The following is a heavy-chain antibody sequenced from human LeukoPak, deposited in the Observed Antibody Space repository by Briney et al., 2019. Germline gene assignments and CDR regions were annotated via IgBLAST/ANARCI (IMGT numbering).Heavy chain of an antibody. Sequence: PGGSLRLSCAASGFTFSPYAMSWVRQAPGKGLEWVSAISGSDGRTYYADSVKGRFTISRDNSKNTLYLQMNSLRAEDTALYYCAKGLHSSIGPHYFDSWGQGTLVTVSS. D-gene: IGHD6-13*01. CDR3: AKGLHSSIGPHYFDS. J-gene: IGHJ4*02. V-gene: IGHV3-23*01. CDR1: GFTFSPYA. CDR2: ISGSDGRT.